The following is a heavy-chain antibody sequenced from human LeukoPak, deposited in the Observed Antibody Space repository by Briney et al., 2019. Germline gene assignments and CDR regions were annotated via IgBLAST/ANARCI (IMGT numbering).Heavy chain of an antibody. J-gene: IGHJ4*02. Sequence: ASVKVSFKSSGYTFTSYGISWVRQAPGQGLEWMGWISTYNGNTNYAQKLQGRVTMTTDTSTSTAYMELRSLRSDDTAVYYCARGDETDVAAAGTVDSWGQGTLVTVSS. V-gene: IGHV1-18*01. CDR3: ARGDETDVAAAGTVDS. CDR1: GYTFTSYG. CDR2: ISTYNGNT. D-gene: IGHD6-13*01.